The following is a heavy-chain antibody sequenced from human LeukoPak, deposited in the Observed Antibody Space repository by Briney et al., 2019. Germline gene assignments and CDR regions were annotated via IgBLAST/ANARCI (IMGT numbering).Heavy chain of an antibody. CDR2: MNPNSGNT. V-gene: IGHV1-8*01. D-gene: IGHD5-12*01. CDR1: GYTFTSYD. CDR3: AMGDLYSGYEGGEY. Sequence: ASVKVSCKASGYTFTSYDINWVRQATGQGLEWMGWMNPNSGNTGYAQKFQGRVTMTRNTTISTAYMELCSPGPQATAVYYTAMGDLYSGYEGGEYWGRGTVVTV. J-gene: IGHJ4*02.